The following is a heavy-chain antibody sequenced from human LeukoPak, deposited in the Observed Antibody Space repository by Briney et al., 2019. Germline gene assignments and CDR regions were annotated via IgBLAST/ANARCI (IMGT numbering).Heavy chain of an antibody. CDR2: ISSSSSYI. Sequence: PGGSLRLSCAAYGFTFSSYSMNWVRQAPGKGLEWVSSISSSSSYIYYADSVKGRFTISRDNAKNSLYLQMNSLRAEDTAAYYCARDDYGGIDYWGQGTLVTVSS. D-gene: IGHD4-17*01. CDR1: GFTFSSYS. CDR3: ARDDYGGIDY. J-gene: IGHJ4*02. V-gene: IGHV3-21*01.